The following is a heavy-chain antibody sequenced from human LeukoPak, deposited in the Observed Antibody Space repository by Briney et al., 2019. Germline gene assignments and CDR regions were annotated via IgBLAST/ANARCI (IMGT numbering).Heavy chain of an antibody. D-gene: IGHD4-23*01. Sequence: SETLSLTCAVYGGSFSGYSWSWIRQPPGKGLEWIGYIYHSGSTYYNPSLKSRVTISVDRSKNQFSLKLSSVTAADTAVYYCARGVTFSLDYWGQGTLVTVSS. CDR1: GGSFSGYS. CDR3: ARGVTFSLDY. J-gene: IGHJ4*02. V-gene: IGHV4-30-2*01. CDR2: IYHSGST.